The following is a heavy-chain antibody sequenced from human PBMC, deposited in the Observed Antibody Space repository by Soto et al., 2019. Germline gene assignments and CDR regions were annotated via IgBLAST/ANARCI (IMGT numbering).Heavy chain of an antibody. CDR1: GTSVSNYY. V-gene: IGHV4-4*07. CDR3: ARGGIQLSYAFDY. D-gene: IGHD5-18*01. J-gene: IGHJ4*02. CDR2: IYTSGST. Sequence: PSETLSLTCSVSGTSVSNYYWSWIRQAAGKGLEHIGRIYTSGSTIYNPSLKSRVTMSMDTSQTQIYLNLTSVTAADTAVYYCARGGIQLSYAFDYWGQGIQVTVSS.